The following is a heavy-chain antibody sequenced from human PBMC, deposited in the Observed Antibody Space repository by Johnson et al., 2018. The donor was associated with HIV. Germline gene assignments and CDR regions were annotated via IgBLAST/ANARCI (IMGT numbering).Heavy chain of an antibody. J-gene: IGHJ3*02. CDR2: ISYDGSNK. D-gene: IGHD6-13*01. V-gene: IGHV3-30-3*01. CDR3: ARVKQQVVRVGSDAFDI. Sequence: QVQLVESGGGVVQPGRSLRLSCAASGFTFSSYAMHWVRQAPGKGLEWVAVISYDGSNKYYADSVKGRFTISRDTSKNTLYLQMNSLRAEDTAVYYCARVKQQVVRVGSDAFDIWGQGTMVTVSS. CDR1: GFTFSSYA.